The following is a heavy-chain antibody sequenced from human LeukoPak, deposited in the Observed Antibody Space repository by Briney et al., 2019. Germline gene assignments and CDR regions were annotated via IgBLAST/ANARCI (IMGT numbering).Heavy chain of an antibody. D-gene: IGHD4-17*01. V-gene: IGHV3-30*03. J-gene: IGHJ4*02. CDR3: ATSGDYVADY. CDR1: GFTFSSYW. Sequence: PGGSLRLSCAASGFTFSSYWMSWVRQAPGKGLEWVALISFDGSNKYYADSVKGRFTISRDSSKNTLYLQMNSLRPEDTAVYYCATSGDYVADYWGQGTLVTVSS. CDR2: ISFDGSNK.